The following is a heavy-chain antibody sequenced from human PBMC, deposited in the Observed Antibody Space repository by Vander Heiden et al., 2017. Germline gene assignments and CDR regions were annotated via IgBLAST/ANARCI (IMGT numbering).Heavy chain of an antibody. CDR3: AKDDRVAGLDY. CDR1: GFTFSNYG. D-gene: IGHD6-19*01. Sequence: QVQLVESGGGVVQPGRSLRLSCAASGFTFSNYGMRWVRQAPGKGLEWVAFISYDVSDKYYADSVKGRFTISRDNSKNTLYLQMNSLRAEDTAVYYCAKDDRVAGLDYWGQGTLVTVSS. V-gene: IGHV3-30*18. J-gene: IGHJ4*02. CDR2: ISYDVSDK.